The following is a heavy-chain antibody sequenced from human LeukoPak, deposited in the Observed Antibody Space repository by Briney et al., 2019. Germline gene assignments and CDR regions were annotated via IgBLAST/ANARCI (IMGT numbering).Heavy chain of an antibody. CDR3: AKALGKNIMSLPNYYYYYYMDV. Sequence: GGSLRLSCAGSGFTFDDYAMHWVRQATGKGLKWVSLISGDVGSTYYADSVKGRFTISRDNSKNSLYLQMNSLRAEDTALYYCAKALGKNIMSLPNYYYYYYMDVWGKGTTVTVSS. V-gene: IGHV3-43D*03. D-gene: IGHD7-27*01. CDR2: ISGDVGST. J-gene: IGHJ6*03. CDR1: GFTFDDYA.